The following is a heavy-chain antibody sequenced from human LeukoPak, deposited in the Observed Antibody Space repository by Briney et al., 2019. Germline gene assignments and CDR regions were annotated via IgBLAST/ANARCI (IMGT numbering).Heavy chain of an antibody. J-gene: IGHJ4*02. CDR2: IWYDGSNT. Sequence: PGGSLRLSCAASGFTFSSYGMHWVRQAPGKGLQWVALIWYDGSNTYYADSVKGRFTISRDNSKNTLYLQMNSLRAEDTAVYFCARDRGGYFDTWGPGNLLTVSS. D-gene: IGHD3-10*01. CDR3: ARDRGGYFDT. V-gene: IGHV3-33*01. CDR1: GFTFSSYG.